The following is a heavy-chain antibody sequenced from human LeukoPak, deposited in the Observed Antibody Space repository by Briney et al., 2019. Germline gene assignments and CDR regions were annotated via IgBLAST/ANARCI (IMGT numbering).Heavy chain of an antibody. CDR1: GGYINNYY. D-gene: IGHD3-16*02. Sequence: SETLSLTCTVSGGYINNYYWSWIRQPPGKGLEWIGEINHSGSTNYNPSLKSRVTISVDTSKNQFSLKLSSVTAADTAVYYCARGGSRYYDYVWGSYRYTYHDYWGQGTLVTVSS. CDR3: ARGGSRYYDYVWGSYRYTYHDY. CDR2: INHSGST. V-gene: IGHV4-34*01. J-gene: IGHJ4*02.